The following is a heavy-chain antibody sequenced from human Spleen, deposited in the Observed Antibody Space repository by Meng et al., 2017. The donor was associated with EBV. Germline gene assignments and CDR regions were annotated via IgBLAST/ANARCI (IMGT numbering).Heavy chain of an antibody. D-gene: IGHD6-19*01. CDR3: ASDGFSSDGWLAP. J-gene: IGHJ5*02. Sequence: PLQESGPGLVKSSEPLSLTCSVSGGSISSGRYYWSWIRQPPGKGLEWIGYVYYSGSTKSNPSLRSRVTMSVDTSKNQFSLKLSSVTAADTAVYYCASDGFSSDGWLAPWGQGTLVTVSS. CDR1: GGSISSGRYY. CDR2: VYYSGST. V-gene: IGHV4-61*01.